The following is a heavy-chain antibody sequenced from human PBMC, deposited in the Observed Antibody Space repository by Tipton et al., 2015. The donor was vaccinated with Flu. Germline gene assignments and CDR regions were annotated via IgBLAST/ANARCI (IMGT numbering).Heavy chain of an antibody. Sequence: SLRLSCAASGFTFSNYGMHWVRQAPGKGLEWVACINGDGSRTIYADSVKGRFTISRDNARSTQYLQMDNLKVDDTALYYCARAVGSVDAYWGPGTLVTVSS. CDR1: GFTFSNYG. D-gene: IGHD3-10*01. CDR2: INGDGSRT. J-gene: IGHJ4*02. V-gene: IGHV3-74*01. CDR3: ARAVGSVDAY.